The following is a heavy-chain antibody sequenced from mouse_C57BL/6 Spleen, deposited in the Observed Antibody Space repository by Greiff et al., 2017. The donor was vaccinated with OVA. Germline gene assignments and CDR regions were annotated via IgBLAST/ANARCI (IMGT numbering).Heavy chain of an antibody. CDR1: GFTFSNYW. V-gene: IGHV6-3*01. CDR2: IRLKSDNYAT. Sequence: EVMLVESGGGLVQPGGSMKLSCVASGFTFSNYWMNWVRQSPEKGLEWVAQIRLKSDNYATHYAESVKGRFTISRDDSKSSVYLQMNNLRAEDTGIYYCTERYYGSSYYFDYWGQGTTLTVSS. J-gene: IGHJ2*01. D-gene: IGHD1-1*01. CDR3: TERYYGSSYYFDY.